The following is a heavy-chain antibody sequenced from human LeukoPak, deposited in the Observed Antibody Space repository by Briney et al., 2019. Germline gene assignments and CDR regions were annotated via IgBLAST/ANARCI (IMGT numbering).Heavy chain of an antibody. D-gene: IGHD3-9*01. CDR3: ARRYFDWLLLIDY. CDR1: GGSFSGYY. CDR2: INHSGST. V-gene: IGHV4-34*01. Sequence: ASETLSLTCAVYGGSFSGYYWSWIRQPPGKGLEWIGEINHSGSTNYNPSLKSRVTISVNTSKNQLSLKLSSVTAADTAVYYCARRYFDWLLLIDYWGQGNLVTVSS. J-gene: IGHJ4*02.